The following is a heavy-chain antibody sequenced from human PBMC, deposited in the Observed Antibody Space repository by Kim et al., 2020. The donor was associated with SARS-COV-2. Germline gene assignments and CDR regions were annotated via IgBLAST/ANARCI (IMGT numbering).Heavy chain of an antibody. D-gene: IGHD3-22*01. CDR1: GFIFSTYA. CDR3: AKGGQSYDTSDFEC. V-gene: IGHV3-23*01. CDR2: VTGSAGST. Sequence: GGSLRLSCAASGFIFSTYAMSWVRQAPGKGLEWVSAVTGSAGSTYYADSVKGRFTISRDNSKSTLYLQMNSLRAEDTAVYYCAKGGQSYDTSDFECCCQG. J-gene: IGHJ4*02.